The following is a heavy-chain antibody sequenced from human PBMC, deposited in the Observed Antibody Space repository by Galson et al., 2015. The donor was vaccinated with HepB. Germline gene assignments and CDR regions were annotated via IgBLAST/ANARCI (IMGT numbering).Heavy chain of an antibody. V-gene: IGHV1-3*01. J-gene: IGHJ6*02. CDR1: GYTFTSYA. CDR2: INAGNGNT. CDR3: ARRGAAAPRGYYYYYYGMDV. Sequence: SVKVSCKASGYTFTSYAMHWVRQAPGQRLEWMGWINAGNGNTKYSQKFQGRVTITRDTSASTAYMELSSLRSEDTAVYYCARRGAAAPRGYYYYYYGMDVWGQGTTVTVSS. D-gene: IGHD2-2*01.